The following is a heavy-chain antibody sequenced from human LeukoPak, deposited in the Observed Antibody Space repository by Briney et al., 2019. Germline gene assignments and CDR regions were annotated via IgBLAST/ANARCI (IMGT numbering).Heavy chain of an antibody. D-gene: IGHD6-13*01. CDR3: ARSLSTGPSAAGDAFYFYYGMDV. V-gene: IGHV4-59*11. CDR2: IHYSGST. Sequence: SETLSLTCNVSGGSISSHYWSWIRQPPGKGLEWIAYIHYSGSTNYNPSLPSRVTISVDTSKNQFSLKLTSVTAADTAVYYCARSLSTGPSAAGDAFYFYYGMDVWGQGTTVTVSS. J-gene: IGHJ6*02. CDR1: GGSISSHY.